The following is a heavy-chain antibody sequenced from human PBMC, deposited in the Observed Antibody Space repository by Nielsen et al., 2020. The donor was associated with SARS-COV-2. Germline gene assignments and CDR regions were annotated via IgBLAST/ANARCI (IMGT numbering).Heavy chain of an antibody. CDR2: IKSKTDGGTT. D-gene: IGHD6-19*01. V-gene: IGHV3-15*01. J-gene: IGHJ4*02. CDR3: TTGGSGWPHDY. Sequence: WIRQPPGKGLEWVGRIKSKTDGGTTDYAAPAKGRFTISRDDSKNTLYLQMNSLKTEDTAVYYCTTGGSGWPHDYWGQGTLVTVSS.